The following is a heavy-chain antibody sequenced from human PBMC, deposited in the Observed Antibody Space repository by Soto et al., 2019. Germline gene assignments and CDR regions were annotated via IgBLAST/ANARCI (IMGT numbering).Heavy chain of an antibody. J-gene: IGHJ6*02. CDR1: GYTLTELS. D-gene: IGHD3-10*01. V-gene: IGHV1-24*01. Sequence: ASVKVSCKVSGYTLTELSMHWVRQAPGKGLEWMGGFDPEDGETIYAQKFQGRVTMTEDTSTDTAYMELSSLRSEDTAVYYCATSHMVRGVITLGYYYYGMDVWGQGTTVTVS. CDR2: FDPEDGET. CDR3: ATSHMVRGVITLGYYYYGMDV.